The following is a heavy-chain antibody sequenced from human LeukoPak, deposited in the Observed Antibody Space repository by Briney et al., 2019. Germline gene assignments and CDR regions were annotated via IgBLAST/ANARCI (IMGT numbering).Heavy chain of an antibody. V-gene: IGHV4-59*08. J-gene: IGHJ6*03. CDR1: GGSISSYY. CDR3: ARLKDFWSGYYGDYYYYYMDV. D-gene: IGHD3-3*01. CDR2: IYYSGST. Sequence: SETLSLTCTVPGGSISSYYWSWIRQPPGKGLEWIGYIYYSGSTNYNPSLKSRVTISVDTSKNQFSLKLSSVTAADTAVYYCARLKDFWSGYYGDYYYYYMDVWGKGTTVTVSS.